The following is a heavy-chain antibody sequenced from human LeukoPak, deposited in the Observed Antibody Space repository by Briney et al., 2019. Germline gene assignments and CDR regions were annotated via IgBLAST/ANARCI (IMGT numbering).Heavy chain of an antibody. CDR3: AKDWGEYFDYVWGSFTSFDS. V-gene: IGHV3-23*01. Sequence: PGGSLRLSCAASGFTFSSYAMNWVRQAPGKGLEWVSAISGSGGSTYYADSVKGRFTISRDNSKSTLYLQMNSLRAEDTAVYYCAKDWGEYFDYVWGSFTSFDSWGQGTLVTVSS. CDR2: ISGSGGST. J-gene: IGHJ4*02. CDR1: GFTFSSYA. D-gene: IGHD3-16*01.